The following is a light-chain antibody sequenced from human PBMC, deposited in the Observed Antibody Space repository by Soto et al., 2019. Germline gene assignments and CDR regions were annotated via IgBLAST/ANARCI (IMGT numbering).Light chain of an antibody. CDR2: EVN. Sequence: QSVLTQPASVSGSPGQSIAISCTGTSGDIGTYNLVSWYQQHPGKVPKLMISEVNKRPSGVSNRFSGSKSSNTASLTISGLQTDDEADYYCCSFEGSGTGVFGPGTKVTV. J-gene: IGLJ1*01. V-gene: IGLV2-23*02. CDR1: SGDIGTYNL. CDR3: CSFEGSGTGV.